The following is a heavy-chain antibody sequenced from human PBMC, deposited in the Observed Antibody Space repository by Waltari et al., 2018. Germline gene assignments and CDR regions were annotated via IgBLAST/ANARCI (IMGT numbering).Heavy chain of an antibody. V-gene: IGHV4-38-2*01. Sequence: QVQLQESGPGLVKPSETLSLTCAVSGYSISSGYYGGWIRQPPGKGLEWIGSIYHGGTPYNTPPLRSRVTISVDTSKTQFSLKLSSLPAADPAVYYWAGGGGSYWGRDAFDIWGQGTMVTVSS. D-gene: IGHD1-26*01. J-gene: IGHJ3*02. CDR3: AGGGGSYWGRDAFDI. CDR2: IYHGGTP. CDR1: GYSISSGYY.